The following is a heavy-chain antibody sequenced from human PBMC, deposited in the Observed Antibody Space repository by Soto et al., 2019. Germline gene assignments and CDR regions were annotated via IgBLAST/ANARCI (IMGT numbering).Heavy chain of an antibody. Sequence: PSETLSLTCIVSGGSIRSSSYYLGWIRQPPGKGLEWIGGIYYSGSTYYNPSLKGRVPISVDTSKNQFSLKLSSVTAADTAVYYCARERWGAATRVSGFFEYLGQGALVTVSS. CDR3: ARERWGAATRVSGFFEY. CDR2: IYYSGST. D-gene: IGHD2-15*01. J-gene: IGHJ4*02. V-gene: IGHV4-39*02. CDR1: GGSIRSSSYY.